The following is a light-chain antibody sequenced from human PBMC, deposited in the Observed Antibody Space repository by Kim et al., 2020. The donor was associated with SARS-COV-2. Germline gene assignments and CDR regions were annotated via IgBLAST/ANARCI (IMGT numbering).Light chain of an antibody. CDR1: QSISSH. J-gene: IGKJ5*01. V-gene: IGKV1-39*01. CDR3: QQGYSSPQIT. CDR2: AAS. Sequence: SVGDQVIITCRTSQSISSHLNWYQQKPGKAPKLLIFAASSLQSGVPSRFSGSGSGTDFTLTITTLQPEDFATYYCQQGYSSPQITFGQGTRLEIK.